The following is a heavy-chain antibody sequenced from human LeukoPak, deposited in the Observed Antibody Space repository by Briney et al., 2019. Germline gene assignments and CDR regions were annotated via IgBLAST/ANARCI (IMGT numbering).Heavy chain of an antibody. CDR1: GYTFTGYY. CDR2: INPNSGGT. V-gene: IGHV1-2*02. Sequence: GASVKVSCKASGYTFTGYYMHWVRQAPGQGLEWMGWINPNSGGTNYTQKFQGRVTMTRDTSISTAYMELSRLRSDDTAVYYCAAVAGLGNAFDIWGQGTMVTVSS. D-gene: IGHD6-19*01. CDR3: AAVAGLGNAFDI. J-gene: IGHJ3*02.